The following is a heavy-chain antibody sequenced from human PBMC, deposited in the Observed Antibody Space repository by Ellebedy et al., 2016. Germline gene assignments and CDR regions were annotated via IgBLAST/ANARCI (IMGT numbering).Heavy chain of an antibody. Sequence: SETLSLXCTVSGGSISSYYWSWIRQPPGKGLEWIGYIYYSGSTNYNPSLKSRVTISVDTSKNQFSLKLSSVTAADTAVYYCARHIASYGDYVGGMDVWGQGTTVTVSS. J-gene: IGHJ6*02. D-gene: IGHD4-17*01. CDR3: ARHIASYGDYVGGMDV. CDR2: IYYSGST. V-gene: IGHV4-59*08. CDR1: GGSISSYY.